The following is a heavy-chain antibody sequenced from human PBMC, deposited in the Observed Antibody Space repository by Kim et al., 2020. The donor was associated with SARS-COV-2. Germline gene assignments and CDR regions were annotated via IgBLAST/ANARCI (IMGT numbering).Heavy chain of an antibody. D-gene: IGHD3-10*01. CDR1: GFTFSSYA. J-gene: IGHJ4*02. CDR2: ISYDGSNK. Sequence: GGSLRLSCAASGFTFSSYAMHWVRQAPGKGLEWVAVISYDGSNKYYADSVKGRFTISRDNSKNTLYLQMNSLRAEDTAVYYCARARSRSMDAAVDYWGQGTLVTVSS. V-gene: IGHV3-30*04. CDR3: ARARSRSMDAAVDY.